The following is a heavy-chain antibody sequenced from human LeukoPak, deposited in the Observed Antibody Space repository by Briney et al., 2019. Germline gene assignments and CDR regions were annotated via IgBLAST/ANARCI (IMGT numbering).Heavy chain of an antibody. D-gene: IGHD1-14*01. CDR2: IYYSGTR. V-gene: IGHV4-59*01. CDR3: ARMNQIDEQAFDI. CDR1: GGAISGYY. J-gene: IGHJ3*02. Sequence: PSGALSLTCTVSGGAISGYYWSWIRQPPGGGLGWIGYIYYSGTRKYNLSLKCRVTISVDKSKQRCSLKLSCVSAADTAVYYCARMNQIDEQAFDIWGQETMVTVSS.